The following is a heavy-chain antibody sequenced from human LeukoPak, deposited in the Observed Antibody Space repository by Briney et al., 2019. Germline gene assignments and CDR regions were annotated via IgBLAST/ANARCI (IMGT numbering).Heavy chain of an antibody. V-gene: IGHV3-21*01. CDR3: ARDGMGGYDYFDY. CDR1: GFTFSGYS. CDR2: ISSSSSYI. Sequence: PGGSLRLSCAASGFTFSGYSMNWVRQAPGKGLEWVSSISSSSSYIYYADSVKGRFTISRDNAKNSLYLQMNSLRAEDTAVYYCARDGMGGYDYFDYWGQGTLVTVSS. D-gene: IGHD5-12*01. J-gene: IGHJ4*02.